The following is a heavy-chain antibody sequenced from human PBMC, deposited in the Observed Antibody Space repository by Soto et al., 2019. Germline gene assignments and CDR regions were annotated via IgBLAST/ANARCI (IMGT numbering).Heavy chain of an antibody. CDR2: VSAYNGNT. J-gene: IGHJ4*02. CDR3: ARASRYYWNYMMY. D-gene: IGHD1-7*01. CDR1: GYTFSNDA. Sequence: QVQLVQFGAEVKKPGASVKVSCKASGYTFSNDAITWVRQAPGQGLEWMGWVSAYNGNTNYAQKFKGRVTMTTDTSTSTAYMEIRSLRYDDPAVYFCARASRYYWNYMMYWGQGTLVTVSS. V-gene: IGHV1-18*01.